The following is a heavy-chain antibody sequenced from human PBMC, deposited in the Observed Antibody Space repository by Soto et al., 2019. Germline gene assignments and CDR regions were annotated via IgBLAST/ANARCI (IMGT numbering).Heavy chain of an antibody. CDR1: GFTFSSYG. D-gene: IGHD1-7*01. Sequence: GGSLRLSCAASGFTFSSYGMHWVRQAPGKGLEWVAVISYDGSNKYYADSVKGRFTISRDNSKNTLYLQMNSLRAEDTAVYYCAKDILSAGTTPFDYWGQGTLVTVSS. J-gene: IGHJ4*02. V-gene: IGHV3-30*18. CDR3: AKDILSAGTTPFDY. CDR2: ISYDGSNK.